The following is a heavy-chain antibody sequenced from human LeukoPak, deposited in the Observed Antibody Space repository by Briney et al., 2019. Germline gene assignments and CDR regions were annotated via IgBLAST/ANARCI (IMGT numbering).Heavy chain of an antibody. Sequence: PGGSLRLSCAASGITFRNYWMSWVRQAPGKGLEWVAFIKEDGSDKHYVDSVKGRFTISRDNAQNSLYLQMNSLRAEGTAVYFCHQPVTLPAWGQGTLVTVSS. CDR1: GITFRNYW. CDR3: HQPVTLPA. J-gene: IGHJ5*02. V-gene: IGHV3-7*01. D-gene: IGHD2-2*01. CDR2: IKEDGSDK.